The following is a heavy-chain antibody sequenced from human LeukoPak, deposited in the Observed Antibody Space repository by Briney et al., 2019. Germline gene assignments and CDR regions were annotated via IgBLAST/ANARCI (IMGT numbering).Heavy chain of an antibody. J-gene: IGHJ4*02. V-gene: IGHV4-30-2*01. Sequence: SETLSLTCTVSGGSISSGGYYWSWIRQPPGKGLEWIGYIYHSGSTYYNPSLKSRVTISVDTSKNQFSLKLSSVTAADTAVYYCASPIRKRYYYGSGSYFYWGQGTLVTVSS. CDR2: IYHSGST. CDR3: ASPIRKRYYYGSGSYFY. CDR1: GGSISSGGYY. D-gene: IGHD3-10*01.